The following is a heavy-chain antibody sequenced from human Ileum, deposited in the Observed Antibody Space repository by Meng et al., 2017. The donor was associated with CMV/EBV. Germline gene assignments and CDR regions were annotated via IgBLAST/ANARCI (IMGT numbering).Heavy chain of an antibody. CDR2: VSGSGSNT. J-gene: IGHJ4*02. CDR1: GFTFSTYA. CDR3: AKAFSASYIDVATVFDY. D-gene: IGHD3-10*01. Sequence: GESLKISCGASGFTFSTYAVSWVRQAPGQGLEWVSTVSGSGSNTYYADSVKGRFTISRDNSQRTVFLQMNSLRVDDTAVYFCAKAFSASYIDVATVFDYWGEGTRVT. V-gene: IGHV3-23*01.